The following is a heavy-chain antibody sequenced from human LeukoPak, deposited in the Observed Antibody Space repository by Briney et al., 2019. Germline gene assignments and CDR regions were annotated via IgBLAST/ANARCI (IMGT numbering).Heavy chain of an antibody. CDR2: ISSSGSTI. J-gene: IGHJ4*02. Sequence: GGSLRLSCAASGFTFSDYYMSWIRQAPGKGLEWVSYISSSGSTIYYADSVKGRFTISGDNAKNSLYLQMNSLRAEDTAVYYCARAGYDFWSGYPGPADYWGQGTLVTVSS. V-gene: IGHV3-11*01. CDR3: ARAGYDFWSGYPGPADY. D-gene: IGHD3-3*01. CDR1: GFTFSDYY.